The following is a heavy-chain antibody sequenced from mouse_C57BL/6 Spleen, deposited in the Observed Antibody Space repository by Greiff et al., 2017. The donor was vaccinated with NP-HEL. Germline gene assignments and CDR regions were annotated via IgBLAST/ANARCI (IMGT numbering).Heavy chain of an antibody. CDR1: GYTFTSYW. Sequence: QVQLQQPGAELVRPGSSVKLSCKASGYTFTSYWMDWVKQRPGQGLEWIGNIYPSDRETPYNQKFKDKATLTVDKSSSTAYMQLSSLTSEDSAVYYGARADDYDDYYAMDYWGQGTSVTVSS. CDR3: ARADDYDDYYAMDY. D-gene: IGHD2-4*01. J-gene: IGHJ4*01. V-gene: IGHV1-61*01. CDR2: IYPSDRET.